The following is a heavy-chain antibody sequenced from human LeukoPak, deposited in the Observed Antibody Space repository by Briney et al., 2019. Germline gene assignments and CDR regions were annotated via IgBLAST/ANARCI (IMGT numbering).Heavy chain of an antibody. CDR1: GGSFSGYY. J-gene: IGHJ5*02. Sequence: SETMSPTSAVYGGSFSGYYWTWIRQPPGKGLEWIGEINHSGSTNYNPPLKSRVTISVDTSKNQFSLKLSSVTAADTAVYYCARRGLYNWFDPWGQGTLVTVSS. CDR2: INHSGST. V-gene: IGHV4-34*01. D-gene: IGHD2-8*01. CDR3: ARRGLYNWFDP.